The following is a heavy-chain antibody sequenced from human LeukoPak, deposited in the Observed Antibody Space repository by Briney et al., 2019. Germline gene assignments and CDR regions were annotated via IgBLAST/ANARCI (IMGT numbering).Heavy chain of an antibody. Sequence: PSETLSLTYTVSGDSFTSYYWSWIRQPPGKGLEWIGYVYHSGSTNYNPSLKSRVTISVDTSKNQFSLKLSSVTAADTAVYYCARRGAAAGTFHSWGQGTLVTVSS. J-gene: IGHJ4*02. CDR3: ARRGAAAGTFHS. V-gene: IGHV4-59*08. D-gene: IGHD6-13*01. CDR2: VYHSGST. CDR1: GDSFTSYY.